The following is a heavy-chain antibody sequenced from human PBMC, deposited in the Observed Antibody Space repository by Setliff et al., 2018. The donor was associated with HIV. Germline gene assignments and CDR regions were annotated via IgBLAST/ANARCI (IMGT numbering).Heavy chain of an antibody. CDR1: GYTFTSYD. CDR2: MSPNSGNT. Sequence: ASVKVSCKASGYTFTSYDINWVRQATGQGLEWMGWMSPNSGNTGYAQKFQGRVTMTRNTSISTAYMELRSLRSDDTAVYYCARDNWDYGGVDYWGQGTLVTVSS. V-gene: IGHV1-8*01. D-gene: IGHD1-7*01. J-gene: IGHJ4*02. CDR3: ARDNWDYGGVDY.